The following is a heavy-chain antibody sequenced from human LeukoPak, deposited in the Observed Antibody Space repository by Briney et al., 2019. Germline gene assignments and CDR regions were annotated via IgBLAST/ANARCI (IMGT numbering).Heavy chain of an antibody. J-gene: IGHJ4*02. CDR2: INPNSSGT. D-gene: IGHD6-19*01. Sequence: ASVKVSCKASGYTFTGYYMHWVRQAPGQGLEWMGWINPNSSGTNYAQKFQGRVTMTRDTSISTAYMELSRLRSDDTAVYYCASFIAVADYYFDYWGQGTLVTVSS. V-gene: IGHV1-2*02. CDR1: GYTFTGYY. CDR3: ASFIAVADYYFDY.